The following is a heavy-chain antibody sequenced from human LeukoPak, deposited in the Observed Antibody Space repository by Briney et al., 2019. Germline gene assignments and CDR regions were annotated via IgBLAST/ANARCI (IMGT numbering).Heavy chain of an antibody. CDR1: GGSISSYY. CDR2: IYYSGSP. Sequence: SETLSLTCPVSGGSISSYYWSCIRQPPGKGLEWVGYIYYSGSPNYNPCLKSRFTISVDTSKNQFSLKLSSVTAADTAVYYCARESIVVVPAAMDYYYYGMEVWGQGTTVTVSS. D-gene: IGHD2-2*01. CDR3: ARESIVVVPAAMDYYYYGMEV. V-gene: IGHV4-59*01. J-gene: IGHJ6*02.